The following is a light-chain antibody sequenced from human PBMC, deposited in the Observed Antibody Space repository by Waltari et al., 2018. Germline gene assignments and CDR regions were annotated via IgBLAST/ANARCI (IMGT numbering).Light chain of an antibody. Sequence: DIVMTQSPDSLAVSLGERATINCKSSQSLLYSSDNRNYLAWYQQQPGQPPKLLIYWASIRESGVPDRFSGSGSGTDFTLTISSLQAEDVAVYYCQHYYSTPITFGQGTRLEIK. J-gene: IGKJ5*01. CDR2: WAS. CDR1: QSLLYSSDNRNY. V-gene: IGKV4-1*01. CDR3: QHYYSTPIT.